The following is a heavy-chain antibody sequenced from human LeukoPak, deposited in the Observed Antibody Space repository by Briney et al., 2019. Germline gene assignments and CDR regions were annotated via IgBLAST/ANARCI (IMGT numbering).Heavy chain of an antibody. CDR3: ATTRDLGYCSGGSCPFDY. Sequence: GGSLRLSCAASGFTVSSNYMSWVRQAPGKGLEWVSVIYSGGSTYYADSVKGRFTISRDNSKNTLYLQMNSLRAEDTAVYYCATTRDLGYCSGGSCPFDYWGQGTLVTVSS. CDR1: GFTVSSNY. CDR2: IYSGGST. V-gene: IGHV3-53*01. D-gene: IGHD2-15*01. J-gene: IGHJ4*02.